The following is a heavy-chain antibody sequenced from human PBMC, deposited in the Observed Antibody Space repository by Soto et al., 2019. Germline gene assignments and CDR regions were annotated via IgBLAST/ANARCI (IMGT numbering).Heavy chain of an antibody. CDR1: GGSISNYS. CDR3: ARGGMLYDSSGYLDY. V-gene: IGHV4-30-2*01. CDR2: IYHSGST. Sequence: SETLSLTCTVSGGSISNYSWSWIRQPPGKGLEWIGYIYHSGSTYYNPSLKSRVTISVDRSKNQFSLKLSSVTAADTAVYYCARGGMLYDSSGYLDYWGQGTLVTVSS. D-gene: IGHD3-22*01. J-gene: IGHJ4*02.